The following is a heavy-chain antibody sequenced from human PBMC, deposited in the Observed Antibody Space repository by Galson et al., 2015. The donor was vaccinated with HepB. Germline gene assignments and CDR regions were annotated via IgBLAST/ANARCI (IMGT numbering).Heavy chain of an antibody. CDR3: ARSTLLTTLNP. CDR1: GFTFSNYA. Sequence: LRLSCAASGFTFSNYAMNWVRQAPGKGLEWVAVISFDGSNKYYVDSVKGRFTISRDNPKNTLFLQMDSLRTEDTAIYYCARSTLLTTLNPWGQGTLVTVSS. J-gene: IGHJ5*02. CDR2: ISFDGSNK. D-gene: IGHD4-17*01. V-gene: IGHV3-30-3*01.